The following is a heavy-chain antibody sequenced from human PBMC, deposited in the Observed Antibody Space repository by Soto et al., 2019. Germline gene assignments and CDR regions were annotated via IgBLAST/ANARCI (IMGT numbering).Heavy chain of an antibody. CDR1: GFTFSSYA. V-gene: IGHV3-30*18. J-gene: IGHJ6*02. CDR3: AKDLVGLVTPYYAMDV. CDR2: ISYDGGNK. Sequence: QVQLVESGGGVVQPGRSLRLSCAASGFTFSSYAMHWFRHAPGKGLEWVTAISYDGGNKYYPDSLKGRFTISRDNSKTTLYLQMNSLRAEDTAVYYCAKDLVGLVTPYYAMDVWGQGTTVTVSS. D-gene: IGHD2-15*01.